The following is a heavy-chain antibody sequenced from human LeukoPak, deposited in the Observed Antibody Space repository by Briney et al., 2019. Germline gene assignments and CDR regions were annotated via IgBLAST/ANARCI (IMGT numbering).Heavy chain of an antibody. J-gene: IGHJ4*02. CDR3: ARGAGWSYFDY. Sequence: GGSLRHSRVAFLFTPSSKYMSSVRPAPGRGLEWVSVFYSGGSTYYEDSVKSRFNISRDNSKNQLYCQRNSLRALDTAVYYCARGAGWSYFDYWGQGTLVTVSS. CDR2: FYSGGST. CDR1: LFTPSSKY. V-gene: IGHV3-66*01. D-gene: IGHD6-19*01.